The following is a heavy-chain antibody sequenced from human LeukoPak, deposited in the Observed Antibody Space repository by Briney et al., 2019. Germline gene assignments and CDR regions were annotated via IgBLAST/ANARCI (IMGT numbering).Heavy chain of an antibody. Sequence: GGSLRLSCAAFGFTFSDYYMTWIRQAPGKGLEWVSYISKSGSVTNFVDSVKGRFTISRDNAKNSMYLQMNSLRAEDTAVYYCARVGATGTADYWGQGTLVTVSS. D-gene: IGHD1-1*01. CDR1: GFTFSDYY. J-gene: IGHJ4*02. V-gene: IGHV3-11*06. CDR2: ISKSGSVT. CDR3: ARVGATGTADY.